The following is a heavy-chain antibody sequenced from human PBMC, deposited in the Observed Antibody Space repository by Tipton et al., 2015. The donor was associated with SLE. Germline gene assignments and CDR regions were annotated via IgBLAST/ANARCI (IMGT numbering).Heavy chain of an antibody. J-gene: IGHJ6*02. CDR2: ISWNSGSI. CDR1: GFTFDDYA. D-gene: IGHD1-26*01. CDR3: ASELSPYYGMDV. V-gene: IGHV3-9*01. Sequence: SLRLSCAASGFTFDDYAMHWVRQAPGKGLEWVSDISWNSGSIGYADSVKGRFTISRDNAKNSLYLQMNSLRAEDTAVYYCASELSPYYGMDVWGQGTTVTVSS.